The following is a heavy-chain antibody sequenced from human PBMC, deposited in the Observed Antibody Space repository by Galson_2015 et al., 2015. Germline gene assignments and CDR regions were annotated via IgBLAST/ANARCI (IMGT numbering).Heavy chain of an antibody. CDR2: ITTKAYGGTT. Sequence: SVRLSCAASGFTFSDYAINWFRQAPGKGLEWVGFITTKAYGGTTKYVASVRGRFTISRDDSKTTAYLQMNSLKTEDTAFYYCAREYSSSSDYFDFWGPGTLVSFSS. V-gene: IGHV3-49*03. CDR1: GFTFSDYA. D-gene: IGHD6-6*01. J-gene: IGHJ4*02. CDR3: AREYSSSSDYFDF.